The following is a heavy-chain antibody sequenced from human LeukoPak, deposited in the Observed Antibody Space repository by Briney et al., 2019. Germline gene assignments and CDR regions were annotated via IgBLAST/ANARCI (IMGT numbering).Heavy chain of an antibody. D-gene: IGHD2-15*01. V-gene: IGHV3-33*01. CDR3: ARDQNHLAGYFEY. Sequence: GGSLRLSCAASGFTFNNYGMHWVRQAPGKGLEGVAVIWFDRSNEFYAHSVKGRFTISRDNAKNTLYLQMNGLGAEDTAVYYCARDQNHLAGYFEYWGQGTLVTVSS. CDR2: IWFDRSNE. CDR1: GFTFNNYG. J-gene: IGHJ4*02.